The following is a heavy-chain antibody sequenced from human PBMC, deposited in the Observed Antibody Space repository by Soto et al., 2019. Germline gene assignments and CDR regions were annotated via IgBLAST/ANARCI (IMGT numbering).Heavy chain of an antibody. D-gene: IGHD1-7*01. V-gene: IGHV4-4*02. CDR2: IYRTGST. CDR1: GGSFTSNNW. J-gene: IGHJ4*02. Sequence: QVQLQESGPGLVKPSGTLSLTCAVSGGSFTSNNWWTWVRQPPGQGLEWIGEIYRTGSTNYNPSLKSRVTISLDKSENPFSLKVTSLTAADTAVYYCASRDPGTSVDYWGQVTLVTVSS. CDR3: ASRDPGTSVDY.